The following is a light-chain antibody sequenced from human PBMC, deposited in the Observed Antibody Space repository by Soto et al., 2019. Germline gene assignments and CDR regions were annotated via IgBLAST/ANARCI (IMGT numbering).Light chain of an antibody. Sequence: QAVVTQPPSASGTPGQRVTISCSGSSSNIGSNYVYWYQQLPGTAPKLLIYRNNQRPSGVPDRFSGSKSGTSASLAISGLXXXXXXXXXCAAWDDSLSGPVVFGGGTKLTVL. CDR2: RNN. CDR1: SSNIGSNY. V-gene: IGLV1-47*01. CDR3: AAWDDSLSGPVV. J-gene: IGLJ2*01.